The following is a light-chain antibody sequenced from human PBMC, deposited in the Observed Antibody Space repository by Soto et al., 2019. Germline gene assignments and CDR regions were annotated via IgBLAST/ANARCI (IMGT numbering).Light chain of an antibody. CDR2: YAS. CDR1: QSINRY. J-gene: IGKJ5*01. Sequence: EIVLTQSPATLSLSPGERATLSCRASQSINRYLAWYQQKPGQAPRLLIYYASNRAAGIPARFSGSGSGTDFTLTISSLEPEDFAVYYCQQRSNWPPITFXQGTRLEIK. V-gene: IGKV3-11*01. CDR3: QQRSNWPPIT.